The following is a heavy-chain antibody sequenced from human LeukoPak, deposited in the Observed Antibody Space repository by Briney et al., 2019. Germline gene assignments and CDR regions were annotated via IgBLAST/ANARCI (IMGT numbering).Heavy chain of an antibody. CDR1: GGSFSGYY. CDR2: INHSGST. D-gene: IGHD6-19*01. CDR3: GSIAVAGTLPDY. V-gene: IGHV4-34*01. Sequence: PSETLSLTCAVYGGSFSGYYWSWIRQPPGKGLGWIGEINHSGSTNYNPSLKSRVTISVDTSKNQFSLKLSSVTAADTAVYYCGSIAVAGTLPDYWGQGTLVTVSS. J-gene: IGHJ4*02.